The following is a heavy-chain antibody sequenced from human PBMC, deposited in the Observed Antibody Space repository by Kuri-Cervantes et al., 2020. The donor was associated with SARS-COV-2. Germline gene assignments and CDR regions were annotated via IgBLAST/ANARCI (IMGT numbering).Heavy chain of an antibody. CDR1: GGSISSYY. CDR2: IYYSGST. CDR3: ARGWGGYCSSTSCYYYYYGMDV. D-gene: IGHD2-2*01. V-gene: IGHV4-59*08. J-gene: IGHJ6*02. Sequence: GSLRLSCTVSGGSISSYYWSWIRQPPGKGLEWIGYIYYSGSTNYNPSLKSRVTIPVDTSKNQFSLRLSSVTATDTTVYYCARGWGGYCSSTSCYYYYYGMDVWGQGTTVTVSS.